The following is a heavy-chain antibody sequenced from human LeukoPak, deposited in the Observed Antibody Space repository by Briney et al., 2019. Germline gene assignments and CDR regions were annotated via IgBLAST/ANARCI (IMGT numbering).Heavy chain of an antibody. CDR2: ISSSSSYI. V-gene: IGHV3-21*01. CDR1: GFTFSSYS. CDR3: ARVTAATRFVDY. Sequence: AGGSLRPSCAASGFTFSSYSMNWVRQAPGKGLEWVPSISSSSSYIYYADSAKGRFTISRDNAKNSLYLQMNSLRAEDTAVYYCARVTAATRFVDYWGQGTLVTVSS. D-gene: IGHD2-15*01. J-gene: IGHJ4*02.